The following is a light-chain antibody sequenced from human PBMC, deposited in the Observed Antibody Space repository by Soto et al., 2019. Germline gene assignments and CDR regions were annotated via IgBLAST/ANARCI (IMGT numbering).Light chain of an antibody. CDR3: SSYTGSSTPVV. Sequence: QSALTQPASVSGSPGQSITISCTGTSSDIGDYNYVSWYQQHPGKVPKLMIYEVSNRPSGVSNRFSGSKSGNTASLTISGLQAEDEADYYCSSYTGSSTPVVFGGGTQLTVL. CDR1: SSDIGDYNY. J-gene: IGLJ2*01. CDR2: EVS. V-gene: IGLV2-14*01.